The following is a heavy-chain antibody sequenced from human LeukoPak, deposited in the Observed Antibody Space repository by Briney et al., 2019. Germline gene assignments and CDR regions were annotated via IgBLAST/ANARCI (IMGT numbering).Heavy chain of an antibody. D-gene: IGHD6-13*01. CDR1: GYTFTSYA. J-gene: IGHJ4*02. CDR3: ARSSSSSWYSGLSFDY. V-gene: IGHV1-2*02. Sequence: GASVKVSCKASGYTFTSYAMHWVRQAPGQGLEWMGWITPSGGTNYPQKFQGRVTMTRDTSINTAHMELTRLTSDDTAMYYCARSSSSSWYSGLSFDYWGQGTLVTVSS. CDR2: ITPSGGT.